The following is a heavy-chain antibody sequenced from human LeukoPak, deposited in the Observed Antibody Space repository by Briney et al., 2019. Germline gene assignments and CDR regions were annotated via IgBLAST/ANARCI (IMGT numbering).Heavy chain of an antibody. V-gene: IGHV3-21*01. CDR2: ISSSSSYI. CDR3: ARDSGQQLYDDY. CDR1: GFTFSSYS. Sequence: GGSLRLSCAASGFTFSSYSMNWVRQAPGKGLEWVSSISSSSSYIYYADSVKGRFTISRDNAKNSLYLQMSSLRAEDTAVYYCARDSGQQLYDDYWGQGTLVTVSS. J-gene: IGHJ4*02. D-gene: IGHD6-13*01.